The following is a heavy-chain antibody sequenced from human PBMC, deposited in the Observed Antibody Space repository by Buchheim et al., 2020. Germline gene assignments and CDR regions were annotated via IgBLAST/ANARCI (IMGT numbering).Heavy chain of an antibody. Sequence: EVQLVESGGGLVQPGGSLRLSCAASGFTFSSYSMNWVRQAPGKGLEWVSYISSSSSTIYYADSVKGRFTISRDNAKNSLYLQMNSLRAEDTAVYYCARDYDFWSGYIVYYYYGMDVWGQGTT. J-gene: IGHJ6*02. CDR3: ARDYDFWSGYIVYYYYGMDV. D-gene: IGHD3-3*01. V-gene: IGHV3-48*01. CDR1: GFTFSSYS. CDR2: ISSSSSTI.